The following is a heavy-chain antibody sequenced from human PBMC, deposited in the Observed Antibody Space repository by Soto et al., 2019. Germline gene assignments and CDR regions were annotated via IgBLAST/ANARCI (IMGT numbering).Heavy chain of an antibody. Sequence: ASGKVSCKGSGYSCTGHYMHWVRQAPGQGLEWMGWINPNSGRTSYAQKFQGRVTMTRDTSISTAYMELRRLTSDDTAVYYCAAVTGGVTLDYWGQGTLVTVFS. CDR1: GYSCTGHY. CDR3: AAVTGGVTLDY. D-gene: IGHD6-19*01. J-gene: IGHJ4*02. V-gene: IGHV1-2*02. CDR2: INPNSGRT.